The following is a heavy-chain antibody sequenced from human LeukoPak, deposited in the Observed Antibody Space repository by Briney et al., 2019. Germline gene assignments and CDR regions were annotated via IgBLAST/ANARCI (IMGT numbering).Heavy chain of an antibody. V-gene: IGHV4-59*01. J-gene: IGHJ6*03. CDR3: ARAISSIAARRGYYCYYMDV. CDR1: GGSISSYY. CDR2: IYYSGST. D-gene: IGHD6-6*01. Sequence: PSETLSLTCTVSGGSISSYYWSWIRQPPGKGLEWIGYIYYSGSTNYNPSLKSRVTISVDTSKNQFSLKLSSVTAADTAVYYCARAISSIAARRGYYCYYMDVWGKGTTVTVSS.